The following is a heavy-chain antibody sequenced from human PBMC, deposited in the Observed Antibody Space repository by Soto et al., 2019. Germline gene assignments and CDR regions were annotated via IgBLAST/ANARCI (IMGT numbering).Heavy chain of an antibody. Sequence: QITLKESGPTLVKPTQTLTLTCTFSGFSLSSTRMAVGWIRQPPVRALEWLALIYWDDDKRYSPFLKSRLTITKDTSKNQVVLTMTNMDPVDTARYYCAHIVVAGLGYYFDYWGEGTLVTVSS. D-gene: IGHD6-19*01. CDR3: AHIVVAGLGYYFDY. V-gene: IGHV2-5*02. CDR2: IYWDDDK. J-gene: IGHJ4*02. CDR1: GFSLSSTRMA.